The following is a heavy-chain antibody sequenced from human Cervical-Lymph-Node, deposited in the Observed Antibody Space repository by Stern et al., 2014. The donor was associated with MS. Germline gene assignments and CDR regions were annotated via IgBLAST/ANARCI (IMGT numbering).Heavy chain of an antibody. J-gene: IGHJ6*02. D-gene: IGHD2-2*01. CDR1: GFTFSSYG. V-gene: IGHV3-30*18. Sequence: QVQLVQSGGGVVQPGRSLRLSCAASGFTFSSYGMHWVRQAPGKGLEWVAVISYDGGNKNYAESVKGRFTISRDNSKNTLYLQMNSLRAEDTAVYYCAKGRIVVVPAAPYVVWGQGTTVTVSS. CDR2: ISYDGGNK. CDR3: AKGRIVVVPAAPYVV.